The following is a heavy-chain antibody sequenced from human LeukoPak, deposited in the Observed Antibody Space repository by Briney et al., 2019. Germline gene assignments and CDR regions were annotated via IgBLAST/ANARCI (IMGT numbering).Heavy chain of an antibody. CDR1: GGSISSSSYY. Sequence: PSETLSLTCTVSGGSISSSSYYWGWIRQPPGKGLEWIGSIYYSGSTYYNPSLKSRVTISVDTSKNQFSLKLSSVTAADTAVYYCARRKGAYSYCYYYMDVWGKGTPVTVSS. CDR3: ARRKGAYSYCYYYMDV. D-gene: IGHD4/OR15-4a*01. CDR2: IYYSGST. V-gene: IGHV4-39*01. J-gene: IGHJ6*03.